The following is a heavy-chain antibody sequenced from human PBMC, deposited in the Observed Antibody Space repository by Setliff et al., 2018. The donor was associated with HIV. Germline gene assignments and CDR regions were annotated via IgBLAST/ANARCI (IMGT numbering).Heavy chain of an antibody. D-gene: IGHD6-6*01. Sequence: PSETLSLTCAGYGDSIRRKNCWRWVRQPPGKGMEWIGEIDHSGNTRYNPSLKSRVTISVDKSKNQFSLNMESVTAADTAVYYFATIRHAMDVWGQGTMVTVSS. V-gene: IGHV4-4*02. CDR3: ATIRHAMDV. J-gene: IGHJ6*02. CDR2: IDHSGNT. CDR1: GDSIRRKNC.